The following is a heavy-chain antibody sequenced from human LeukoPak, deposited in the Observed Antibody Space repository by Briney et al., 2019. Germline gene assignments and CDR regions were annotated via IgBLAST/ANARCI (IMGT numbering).Heavy chain of an antibody. V-gene: IGHV1-2*02. J-gene: IGHJ4*02. CDR3: ARDARISRNYYDSSILY. CDR1: GYTFTSYY. CDR2: INPNSGGT. Sequence: ASVKVSCKASGYTFTSYYMHWVRQAPGQGLEWMGWINPNSGGTNYAQKFQGRVTMTRDTSISTAYMELSRLRSDDTAVYYCARDARISRNYYDSSILYWGQGTLVTVSS. D-gene: IGHD3-22*01.